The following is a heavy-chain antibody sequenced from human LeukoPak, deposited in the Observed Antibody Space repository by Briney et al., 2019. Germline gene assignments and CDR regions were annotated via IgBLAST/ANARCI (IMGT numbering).Heavy chain of an antibody. D-gene: IGHD3-3*01. CDR1: GFTFSNYG. CDR3: ARDDPTLFWSGSPFY. V-gene: IGHV3-48*01. J-gene: IGHJ4*02. Sequence: GGSLRLSCAASGFTFSNYGMNWVRQAPGKGLEWVSYISSSSSTIYYADSVKGRFTISRGNAKNSLYLQMNSLRAEDTAVYYCARDDPTLFWSGSPFYWGQGTLVTVSS. CDR2: ISSSSSTI.